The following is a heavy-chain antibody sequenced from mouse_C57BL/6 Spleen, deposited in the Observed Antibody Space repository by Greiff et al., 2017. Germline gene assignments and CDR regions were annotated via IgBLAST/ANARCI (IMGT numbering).Heavy chain of an antibody. CDR2: IRNKANGYTT. CDR1: GFTFTDYY. Sequence: EVKLVESGGGLVQPGGSLSLSCAASGFTFTDYYMSWVRQPPGKALEWLGFIRNKANGYTTEYSASVKGRFTISRDNSQSILYLQMNALRAEDSATYYCARYIRGNYLDYWGQGTTLTVSS. D-gene: IGHD2-1*01. J-gene: IGHJ2*01. V-gene: IGHV7-3*01. CDR3: ARYIRGNYLDY.